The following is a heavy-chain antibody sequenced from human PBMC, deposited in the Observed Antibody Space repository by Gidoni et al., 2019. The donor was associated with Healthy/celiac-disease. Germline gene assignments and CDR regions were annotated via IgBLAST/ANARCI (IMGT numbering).Heavy chain of an antibody. CDR1: GGSISSYY. V-gene: IGHV4-59*01. CDR3: AREGADEMATITRYFDL. Sequence: QVQLQESGPGLVKPSETLSLTCTVSGGSISSYYWSWIRQPPGKGLEWIGYIYYSGSTNYNPSLKSRVTISVDTSKNQFSLKLSSVPAADTAVYYCAREGADEMATITRYFDLWGRGTLVTVSS. J-gene: IGHJ2*01. CDR2: IYYSGST. D-gene: IGHD5-12*01.